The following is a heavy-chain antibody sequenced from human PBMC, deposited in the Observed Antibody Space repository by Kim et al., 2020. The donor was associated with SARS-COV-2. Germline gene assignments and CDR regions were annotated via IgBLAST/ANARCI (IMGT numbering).Heavy chain of an antibody. V-gene: IGHV1-8*02. CDR2: MNPNSGNT. Sequence: ASVKVSCKASGYTFTSYDINWVRQATGQGLEWMGWMNPNSGNTGYAQKFQGRVTMTRNTSISTAYMELSSLRSEDTAVYYCARGGIETGQVVAATLLGYYYGMDVWGQGTTVTVSS. D-gene: IGHD2-15*01. CDR3: ARGGIETGQVVAATLLGYYYGMDV. CDR1: GYTFTSYD. J-gene: IGHJ6*02.